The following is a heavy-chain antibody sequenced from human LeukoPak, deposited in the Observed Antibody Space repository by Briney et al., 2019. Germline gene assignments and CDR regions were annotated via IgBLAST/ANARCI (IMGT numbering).Heavy chain of an antibody. CDR3: ARVISDDLSYFDY. CDR2: IYYSGST. D-gene: IGHD3-3*01. Sequence: SETLSLTCTVSGGSISSYYWSWIRQPPGKGLEWIGYIYYSGSTNYNPSLKSRVTISVDTSKNRFSLKLSSVTAADTAVYYCARVISDDLSYFDYWGQGTLVTVSS. J-gene: IGHJ4*02. V-gene: IGHV4-59*01. CDR1: GGSISSYY.